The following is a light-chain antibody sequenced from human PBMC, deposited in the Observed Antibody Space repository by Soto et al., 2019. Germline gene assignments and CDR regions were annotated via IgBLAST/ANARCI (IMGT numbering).Light chain of an antibody. J-gene: IGKJ4*01. CDR3: QQYNNWPPLS. Sequence: EIVMTQSPATLSVSPGERATLSCRASQSVSSNFAWYQQKPGQATRLLIYGASTRATGIPARFSGSGSGTDFPLPISSLQSEDFSVYYCQQYNNWPPLSFGGGTKVEIK. V-gene: IGKV3-15*01. CDR1: QSVSSN. CDR2: GAS.